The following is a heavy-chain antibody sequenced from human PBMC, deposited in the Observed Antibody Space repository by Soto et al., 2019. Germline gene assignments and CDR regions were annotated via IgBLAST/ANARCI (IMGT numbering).Heavy chain of an antibody. Sequence: QLQLVQSGTELKKPGASVKVSCKASGYTFTNYGITWVRQAPGQGLEWMGWINADYGNTNYEQKFQDRVTMTTDTSTNTAYMELRSLRSDDTAVYYCARKSLSNFNWFDPWGQGTLVTVSS. CDR2: INADYGNT. V-gene: IGHV1-18*04. D-gene: IGHD4-4*01. CDR3: ARKSLSNFNWFDP. J-gene: IGHJ5*02. CDR1: GYTFTNYG.